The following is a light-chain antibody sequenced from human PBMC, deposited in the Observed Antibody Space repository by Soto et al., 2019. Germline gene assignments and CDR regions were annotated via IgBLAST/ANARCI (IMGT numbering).Light chain of an antibody. CDR3: QQLHSYPIT. CDR2: GAS. CDR1: QDMNTY. Sequence: DMPLTHSQHFLSASSLDRFSIXCLASQDMNTYIAWYQQKPGKAPKLLIYGASTLQSGVPSRFRGSESGAVFTLTISSLQPEDFATYYCQQLHSYPITFGQGTRLEIK. V-gene: IGKV1-9*01. J-gene: IGKJ5*01.